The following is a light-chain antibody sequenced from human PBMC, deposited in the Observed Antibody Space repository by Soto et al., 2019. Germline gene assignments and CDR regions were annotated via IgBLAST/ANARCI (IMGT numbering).Light chain of an antibody. V-gene: IGLV1-40*01. CDR3: QSYDSSLSGVV. J-gene: IGLJ2*01. CDR1: SSNIGAGYD. CDR2: GNS. Sequence: QSVLTQPPSVSGAPRQRVTISCTGSSSNIGAGYDVHWYQQLPGTAPKLLIYGNSNRPSGVPDRFSGSKSGTSASLAITGLQAEDEADYYCQSYDSSLSGVVFGGETKLTVL.